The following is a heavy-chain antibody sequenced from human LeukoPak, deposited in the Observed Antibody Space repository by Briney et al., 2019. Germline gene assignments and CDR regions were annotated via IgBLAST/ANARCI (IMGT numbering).Heavy chain of an antibody. J-gene: IGHJ3*02. D-gene: IGHD6-13*01. CDR2: INPNSGGT. V-gene: IGHV1-2*04. Sequence: ASVKVSCKASGYTFTGYYMHWVRQAPGQGLEWMGWINPNSGGTNYAQKFQGWVTMTRDTSISTAYMELSRLRSDDTAVYYCASGIAAAEYAFDIWGQGTMVTVSS. CDR1: GYTFTGYY. CDR3: ASGIAAAEYAFDI.